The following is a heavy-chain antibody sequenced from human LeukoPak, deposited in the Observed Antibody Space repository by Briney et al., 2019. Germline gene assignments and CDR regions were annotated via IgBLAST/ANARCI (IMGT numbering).Heavy chain of an antibody. CDR3: AIKDHYCSSTSCYDD. CDR2: MYYSGDT. CDR1: GGSISSGPYY. J-gene: IGHJ4*02. Sequence: SETLSLTCTVTGGSISSGPYYWGWIRQPPGKGLEWIGSMYYSGDTYYKPSLQSRVTISVDTSKNQFSLKLSSVTAADTAVYYCAIKDHYCSSTSCYDDWGQGTLVTVSS. D-gene: IGHD2-2*01. V-gene: IGHV4-39*07.